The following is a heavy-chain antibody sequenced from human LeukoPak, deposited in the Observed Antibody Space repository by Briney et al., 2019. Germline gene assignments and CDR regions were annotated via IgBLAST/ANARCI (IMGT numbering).Heavy chain of an antibody. CDR2: ISVGDSDT. J-gene: IGHJ4*02. CDR3: ARLSSGHYDSSASYFDY. CDR1: GYSFTSYW. D-gene: IGHD3-22*01. V-gene: IGHV5-51*01. Sequence: GESLKISCKSSGYSFTSYWIGWVRQMPGKGLEWMGIISVGDSDTRHSPSFQGQVTISADKSISTAYLQWSSLKASDTAMYYCARLSSGHYDSSASYFDYWAQGTLVTVSS.